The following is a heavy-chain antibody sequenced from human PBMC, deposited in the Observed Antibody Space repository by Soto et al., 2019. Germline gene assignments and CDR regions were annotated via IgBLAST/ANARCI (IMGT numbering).Heavy chain of an antibody. CDR2: LTGSSSNI. V-gene: IGHV3-23*01. CDR3: ANGRATYGLLTHDY. D-gene: IGHD3-10*01. Sequence: GGTLRLSGAASGFSFRNYAMSWVRQAPGKGLEWISTLTGSSSNIYYADSVKGRFAISRDNSRNTLYLQMNSLTAEDTAVYYCANGRATYGLLTHDYWGQGTLVTVSS. J-gene: IGHJ4*02. CDR1: GFSFRNYA.